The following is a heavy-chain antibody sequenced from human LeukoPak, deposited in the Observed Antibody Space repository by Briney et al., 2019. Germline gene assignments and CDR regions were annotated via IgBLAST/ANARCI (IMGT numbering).Heavy chain of an antibody. J-gene: IGHJ3*02. V-gene: IGHV4-61*02. CDR3: ARDHNREMATSVAFDI. Sequence: SETLSLTCTVSGGSISSGSYYWSWIRQPAGKGLEWIGRIYTSGSTNYNPSLKSRVTISVDTSKNQFSLKLSSVTAADTAVYYCARDHNREMATSVAFDIWGQGTMVTVSS. D-gene: IGHD5-24*01. CDR2: IYTSGST. CDR1: GGSISSGSYY.